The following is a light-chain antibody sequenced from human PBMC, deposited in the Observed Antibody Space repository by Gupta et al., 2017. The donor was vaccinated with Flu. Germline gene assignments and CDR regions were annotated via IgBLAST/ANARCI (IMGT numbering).Light chain of an antibody. CDR2: DNS. V-gene: IGLV3-21*02. Sequence: GNNIVSKSVHWYQQKPGQAPVLVVYDNSDRPSGIPERFSGSNSGNTATLTISRVEAGVEADYYCQVWDSSSDHLYVFGTGTKVTVL. CDR3: QVWDSSSDHLYV. J-gene: IGLJ1*01. CDR1: NIVSKS.